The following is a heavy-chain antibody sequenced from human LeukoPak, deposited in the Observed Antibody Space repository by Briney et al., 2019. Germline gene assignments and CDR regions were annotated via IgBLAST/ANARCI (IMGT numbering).Heavy chain of an antibody. CDR2: FHYSGSN. J-gene: IGHJ4*02. CDR1: GGSISSTYYY. CDR3: ARQVTFGYAYAYYSDY. V-gene: IGHV4-39*01. Sequence: PSETLSLTCTVSGGSISSTYYYWGWIRQPPGKGLEWIGNFHYSGSNSYNPSLKSRVTISVDTSKNQFSLRLSSVTAADTAVYYCARQVTFGYAYAYYSDYWGQGTLVTVSS. D-gene: IGHD3-16*01.